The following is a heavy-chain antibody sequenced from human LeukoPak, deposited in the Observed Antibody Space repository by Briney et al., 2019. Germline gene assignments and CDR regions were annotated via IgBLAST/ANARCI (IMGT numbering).Heavy chain of an antibody. CDR3: AKDRRTYCSSTSCSPFDY. V-gene: IGHV3-30*02. CDR1: GFTFSSYG. D-gene: IGHD2-2*01. Sequence: GSLRLSCAASGFTFSSYGMHWVRQAPGKGLEWVAFIRYDGSNKYYADSVKGRFTISRDNSKNTLYLQVNSLRAEDTAVYYCAKDRRTYCSSTSCSPFDYWGQGTLVTVSS. J-gene: IGHJ4*02. CDR2: IRYDGSNK.